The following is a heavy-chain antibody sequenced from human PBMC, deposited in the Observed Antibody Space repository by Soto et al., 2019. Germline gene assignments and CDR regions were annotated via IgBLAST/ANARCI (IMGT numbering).Heavy chain of an antibody. CDR2: IKQDGSEK. CDR3: ARGQLAGAFDI. J-gene: IGHJ3*02. Sequence: VGSLRLSCAASGFTFSSYWMSWVRQAPGKGLEWVANIKQDGSEKYYVDSVKGRFTISRDNAKNSLYLQMNSLRAEDTAVYYCARGQLAGAFDIWGKGTMVTVSS. V-gene: IGHV3-7*01. D-gene: IGHD2-15*01. CDR1: GFTFSSYW.